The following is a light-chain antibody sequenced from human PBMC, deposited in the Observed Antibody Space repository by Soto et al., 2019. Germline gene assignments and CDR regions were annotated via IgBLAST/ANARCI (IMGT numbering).Light chain of an antibody. J-gene: IGKJ3*01. CDR1: QSVSSN. CDR3: QQYNNLPPIT. V-gene: IGKV3-15*01. CDR2: GAS. Sequence: EIVMTQSPAALAVSPGERATLSCRASQSVSSNLAWYQQKPGQAPRLLIYGASTRATGIPARFSGSGSRTEFTLTISSLQSEDFAVYYCQQYNNLPPITFGPGTKVDIK.